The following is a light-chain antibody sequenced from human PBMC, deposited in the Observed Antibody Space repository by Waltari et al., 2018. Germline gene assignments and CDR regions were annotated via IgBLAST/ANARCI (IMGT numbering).Light chain of an antibody. CDR3: QKYNNSPRT. CDR1: QSVSSY. Sequence: VILTQSPATLSLSPGERATLSCRASQSVSSYLAWYQQKPGQAPRLLIYGASSRATGIPDRFSGSVSGTDFTLTISGLEPEDFAVYYCQKYNNSPRTFGQGTKVEIK. V-gene: IGKV3-20*01. J-gene: IGKJ1*01. CDR2: GAS.